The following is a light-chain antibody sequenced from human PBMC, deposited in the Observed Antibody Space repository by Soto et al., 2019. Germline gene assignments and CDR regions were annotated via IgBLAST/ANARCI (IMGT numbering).Light chain of an antibody. V-gene: IGLV2-14*01. Sequence: QSALTQPASVSGSPGQSITISCTGTSSDVGTYNYVSWYQQNSGKAPKLMIYEVSNRPSGVSNRFSGSKSGNTASLTISGLRAEDEADYYCSSYTRTSAYVFGTGTKVTVL. CDR3: SSYTRTSAYV. CDR2: EVS. J-gene: IGLJ1*01. CDR1: SSDVGTYNY.